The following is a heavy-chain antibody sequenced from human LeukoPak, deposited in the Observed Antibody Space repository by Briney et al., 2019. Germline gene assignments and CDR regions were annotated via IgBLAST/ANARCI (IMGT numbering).Heavy chain of an antibody. J-gene: IGHJ4*02. V-gene: IGHV3-30*01. Sequence: PGGSLRLSCAASGFTFSSYAMHWVGQAPGKGLEWVAVISYDGSNKYYADSVKGRFTISRDNSKNTLYLQMNSLRAEDTAVYYCARETWVSREWELLDNWGQGTLVTVSS. CDR3: ARETWVSREWELLDN. D-gene: IGHD1-26*01. CDR2: ISYDGSNK. CDR1: GFTFSSYA.